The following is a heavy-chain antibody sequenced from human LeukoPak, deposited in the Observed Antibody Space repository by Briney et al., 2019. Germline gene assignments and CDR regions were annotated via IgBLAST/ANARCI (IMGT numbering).Heavy chain of an antibody. J-gene: IGHJ4*02. V-gene: IGHV4-61*01. CDR2: VYFSGIT. CDR1: DGSVSSSHYY. D-gene: IGHD1-7*01. Sequence: SETLSLTCTVSDGSVSSSHYYWSWIRQPPGKGLEWIGYVYFSGITNYNPSLKSRVAISVDTSKNEFSLKLNSVTAADTAIYYCARVGITGTPLDYWGQGTLVTVSS. CDR3: ARVGITGTPLDY.